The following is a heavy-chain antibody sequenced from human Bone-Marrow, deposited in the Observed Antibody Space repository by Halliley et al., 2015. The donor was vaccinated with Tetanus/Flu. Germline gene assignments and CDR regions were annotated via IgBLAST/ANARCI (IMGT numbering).Heavy chain of an antibody. CDR1: GGSISGYY. J-gene: IGHJ4*02. CDR2: THDSGDI. Sequence: TLSLTCTVSGGSISGYYWSWIRQPPGKGLEWIGSTHDSGDIYYNQSLQSRVVISLDTSRNQFALEVTSVTAADTAVYFCATYLAGAGGSGYWGQGTLVSVSS. CDR3: ATYLAGAGGSGY. V-gene: IGHV4-59*06. D-gene: IGHD6-13*01.